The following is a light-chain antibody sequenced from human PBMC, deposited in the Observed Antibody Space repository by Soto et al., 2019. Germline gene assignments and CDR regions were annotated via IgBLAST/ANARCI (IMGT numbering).Light chain of an antibody. J-gene: IGKJ1*01. CDR3: QQSYTTPWT. CDR1: QNINIY. CDR2: AAS. V-gene: IGKV1-39*01. Sequence: DIQMTQSPSSLSASVGDRVTLTCRASQNINIYVNWYQYKSGKAPRLLIYAASSLESGVPSRFSGSGSGTDLTLTISSLQPEDFATYYCQQSYTTPWTFGQGTKVDIK.